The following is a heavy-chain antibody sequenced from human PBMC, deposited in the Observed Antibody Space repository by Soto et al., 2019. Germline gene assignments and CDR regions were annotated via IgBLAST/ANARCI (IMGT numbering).Heavy chain of an antibody. D-gene: IGHD3-10*01. CDR2: IPYDGSNK. CDR1: GFTFSSYA. Sequence: QVQLVESGGGVVQPGRSLRLSCAASGFTFSSYAMHWVRQAPGKGLEWVAVIPYDGSNKYYADSVKGRFTISRDNSKNTLYLQMNSLRAEDTAVYYCAREAPGVRGNYFDYWGQGTLVTVSS. J-gene: IGHJ4*02. CDR3: AREAPGVRGNYFDY. V-gene: IGHV3-30-3*01.